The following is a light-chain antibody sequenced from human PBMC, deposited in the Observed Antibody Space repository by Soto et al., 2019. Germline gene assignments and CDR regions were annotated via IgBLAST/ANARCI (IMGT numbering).Light chain of an antibody. Sequence: DIQMTQSPSSLSASVGDRVTITCRASQGISNYLAWYQQKPGKVPKLLIYAASTLQSGVPSRFSGSGSGTDXXXTXXSLQPEDVATYYCQKYNSALFTFGPGTKVDIK. CDR2: AAS. CDR1: QGISNY. CDR3: QKYNSALFT. J-gene: IGKJ3*01. V-gene: IGKV1-27*01.